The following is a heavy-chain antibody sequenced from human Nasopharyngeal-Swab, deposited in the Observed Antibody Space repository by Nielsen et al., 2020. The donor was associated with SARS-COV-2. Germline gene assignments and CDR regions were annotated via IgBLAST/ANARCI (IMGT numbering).Heavy chain of an antibody. J-gene: IGHJ6*02. Sequence: WIRQPPGKGLEWIGRIYASGSTNYSPSLKSRVTISVDTSKNQFSLKLSSVTAADTAAYYCARGYCSGGSCYSDYYYGMDVWGQGTTVTVSS. CDR3: ARGYCSGGSCYSDYYYGMDV. D-gene: IGHD2-15*01. V-gene: IGHV4-61*02. CDR2: IYASGST.